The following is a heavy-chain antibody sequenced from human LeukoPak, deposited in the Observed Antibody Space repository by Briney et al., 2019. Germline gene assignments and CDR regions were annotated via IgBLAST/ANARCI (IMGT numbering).Heavy chain of an antibody. J-gene: IGHJ4*02. Sequence: GTSVKVSCKASGFTFTDYGISWVRQAPGEGLEWMGWISAYNGNTDYAQKFQGRVTMTTDTSTSTAYMELRTLRSDDTAVYYCSLSEYRYGYYMDFWGQGTLVTVSS. CDR3: SLSEYRYGYYMDF. CDR2: ISAYNGNT. D-gene: IGHD5-18*01. V-gene: IGHV1-18*04. CDR1: GFTFTDYG.